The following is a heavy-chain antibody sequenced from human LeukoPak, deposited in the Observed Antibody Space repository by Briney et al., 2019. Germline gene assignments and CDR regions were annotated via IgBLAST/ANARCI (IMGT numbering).Heavy chain of an antibody. CDR2: IYPGDSDT. V-gene: IGHV5-51*01. CDR1: GYSFTTYW. D-gene: IGHD5-12*01. CDR3: TRGGAVATISY. Sequence: GESLKISCKGSGYSFTTYWIGWVRHMPGKGLEWMGLIYPGDSDTRYSPSFQGQVTISADKSITTAYLQWTSLKASDTAMYYCTRGGAVATISYWGRGTLVTVSP. J-gene: IGHJ4*02.